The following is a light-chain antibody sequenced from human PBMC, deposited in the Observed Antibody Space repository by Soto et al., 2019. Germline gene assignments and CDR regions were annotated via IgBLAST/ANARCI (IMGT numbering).Light chain of an antibody. V-gene: IGKV3-20*01. CDR2: AAS. CDR1: QSFSSSY. CDR3: QQDGSSPQMT. Sequence: EIVLTQSPGTLSLSPGERATRSCSAIQSFSSSYLAWYQQKPGQAPRLLIYAASSRATGIPDRFSGRGSGTDFTLTISRLEPEDFAVYYCQQDGSSPQMTFGQGTKVDNK. J-gene: IGKJ1*01.